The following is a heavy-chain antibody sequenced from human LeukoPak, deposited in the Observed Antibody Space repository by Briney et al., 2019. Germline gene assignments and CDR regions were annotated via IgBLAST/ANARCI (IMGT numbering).Heavy chain of an antibody. J-gene: IGHJ5*02. CDR1: GYTFTGYY. D-gene: IGHD6-13*01. CDR2: INPNSGGT. CDR3: AREVQQLALNWFDP. V-gene: IGHV1-2*02. Sequence: ASVKVSCKASGYTFTGYYMHWVRQAPGQGLEWMGWINPNSGGTNYAQKFQGRVTMTRDTSISTAYMELSRLRSDDTAVYYCAREVQQLALNWFDPWGQGTLVTVSS.